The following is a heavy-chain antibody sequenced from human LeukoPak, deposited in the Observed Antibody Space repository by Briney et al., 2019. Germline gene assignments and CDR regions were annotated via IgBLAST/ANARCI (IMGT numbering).Heavy chain of an antibody. CDR1: GYTFTNYA. CDR3: ARAPLAYSSSWYNWFDP. J-gene: IGHJ5*02. D-gene: IGHD6-13*01. Sequence: GASVKVSCKASGYTFTNYAMHWVRQAPGQRLEWMGWISAYNGNTNYAQKLQGRVTMTTDTSTSTAYMGLRSLRSDDTAVYYCARAPLAYSSSWYNWFDPWGQGTLVTVSS. V-gene: IGHV1-18*01. CDR2: ISAYNGNT.